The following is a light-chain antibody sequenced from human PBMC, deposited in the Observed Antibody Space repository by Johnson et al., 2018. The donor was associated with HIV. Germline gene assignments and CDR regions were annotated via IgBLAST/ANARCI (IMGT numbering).Light chain of an antibody. CDR1: SSNIENNY. V-gene: IGLV1-51*01. J-gene: IGLJ1*01. Sequence: HSVLTQPPSVSAAPGQNITISCSGSSSNIENNYISWYQQLPGTPPKIIIYDNNQRPLGIPPRFSGSKSGTSATLDITGLQPGAEADYYCAQWDNSRTPVYCFGTATKFTV. CDR2: DNN. CDR3: AQWDNSRTPVYC.